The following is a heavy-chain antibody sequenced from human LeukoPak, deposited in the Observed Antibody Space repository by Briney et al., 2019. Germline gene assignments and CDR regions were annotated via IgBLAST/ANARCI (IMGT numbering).Heavy chain of an antibody. CDR3: ARRMEGFSRFDP. CDR2: IYYSGTT. Sequence: SETLSLTCTVSGGSISISSDYWGWIRQPPGKGLEWIGDIYYSGTTNYNPSLTSRVTISVDTSKNQFSLKLSSVTDADTAVYYCARRMEGFSRFDPWGQGTLVTVSS. V-gene: IGHV4-39*01. D-gene: IGHD3-3*01. J-gene: IGHJ5*02. CDR1: GGSISISSDY.